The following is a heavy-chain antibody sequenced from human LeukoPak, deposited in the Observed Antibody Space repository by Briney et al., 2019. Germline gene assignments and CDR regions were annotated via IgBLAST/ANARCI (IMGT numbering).Heavy chain of an antibody. CDR1: GYNFTGYY. CDR2: INPNTGGT. J-gene: IGHJ6*03. Sequence: GASVKVSCKASGYNFTGYYLRWVRQAPGQGLEWMGWINPNTGGTNYAQKFQGRVTMTRDTSISTAYMELSRLRSDDTAVYYCARFYSGYGNYYYYMDVWGKGTTVTVSS. CDR3: ARFYSGYGNYYYYMDV. V-gene: IGHV1-2*02. D-gene: IGHD5-12*01.